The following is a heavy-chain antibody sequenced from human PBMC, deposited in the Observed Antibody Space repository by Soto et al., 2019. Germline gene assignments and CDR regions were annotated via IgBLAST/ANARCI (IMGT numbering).Heavy chain of an antibody. CDR3: AMTVIAPSPYLDN. Sequence: QVQLQESGPGLVKPSETLSLTCSVSGDSISRKYWSWFRQPSGGGLEWIGRIYTTGATNYNSSLKSRVSMSVDTAKNQFSRRLTSVTAADTAEHFCAMTVIAPSPYLDNWGQGLLVTVSS. CDR2: IYTTGAT. D-gene: IGHD4-17*01. J-gene: IGHJ4*02. V-gene: IGHV4-4*07. CDR1: GDSISRKY.